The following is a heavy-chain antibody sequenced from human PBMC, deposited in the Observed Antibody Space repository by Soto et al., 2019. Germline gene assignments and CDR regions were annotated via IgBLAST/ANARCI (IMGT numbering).Heavy chain of an antibody. CDR1: GYTFTDYA. V-gene: IGHV1-3*01. J-gene: IGHJ4*02. CDR2: INVGNGNT. D-gene: IGHD3-10*01. Sequence: ASVKVSCTASGYTFTDYAIHWVRQAPGQGLEWMGWINVGNGNTGYSRKFQGRVTNARDMSASTAYIEVTSLTSEDTAIYYCAREGANYPPLDHGGRGTLVTVPS. CDR3: AREGANYPPLDH.